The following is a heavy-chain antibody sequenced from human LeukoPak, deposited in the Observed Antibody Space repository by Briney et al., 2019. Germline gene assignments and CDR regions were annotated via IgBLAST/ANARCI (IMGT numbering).Heavy chain of an antibody. CDR1: GGSFSGYY. D-gene: IGHD3-10*01. J-gene: IGHJ5*02. Sequence: PSETLSLTCAVYGGSFSGYYWSWIRQPPGKGLEWIGEINHSGSTNYNPSLKSRVTISVDTSKNQFSLKLSSVTAADTAVYYCARHGPRDLSLYYYGSGSPLFRRFDPWGQGTLVTVS. CDR2: INHSGST. CDR3: ARHGPRDLSLYYYGSGSPLFRRFDP. V-gene: IGHV4-34*01.